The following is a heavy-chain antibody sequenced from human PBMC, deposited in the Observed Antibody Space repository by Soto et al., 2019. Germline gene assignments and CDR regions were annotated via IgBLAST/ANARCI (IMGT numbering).Heavy chain of an antibody. CDR1: GGSLGGSPYH. V-gene: IGHV4-39*07. CDR2: IDDGAKV. CDR3: AREISYVSGGHLYYGMDV. J-gene: IGHJ6*02. Sequence: PSETLSLTCTVSGGSLGGSPYHWGWIRQPPGKGLEWIGSIDDGAKVYYNPSLRGRFSIFRENSRNLLFLQMFFLRAEDTAVYYCAREISYVSGGHLYYGMDVLGQGTAVTVSS. D-gene: IGHD3-16*01.